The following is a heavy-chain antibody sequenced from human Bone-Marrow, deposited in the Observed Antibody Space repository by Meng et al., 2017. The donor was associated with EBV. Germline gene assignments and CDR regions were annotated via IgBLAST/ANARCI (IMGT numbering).Heavy chain of an antibody. V-gene: IGHV4-4*03. D-gene: IGHD3-10*01. CDR2: SYQSGST. CDR1: GGSISSSTC. CDR3: ARVAVQGVMWFDP. J-gene: IGHJ5*02. Sequence: LQEPGPGRVKTPGTPSPTSAASGGSISSSTCWSWCRQPPGKGLEWIGESYQSGSTNYNPSLKSRVTISVDKSKNQFSLKLSSVTAADTAVYYCARVAVQGVMWFDPWGQGTLVTVSS.